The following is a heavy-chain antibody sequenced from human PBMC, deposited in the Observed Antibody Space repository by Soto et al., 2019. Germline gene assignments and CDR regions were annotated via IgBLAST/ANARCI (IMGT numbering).Heavy chain of an antibody. Sequence: QVQLQQWGAGLLKPSETLSLTCAVYGGSFSGYYWSWIRQPPGKGLEWIGEINHSGSTNYNPSLKHRVNISVDTSKNQFSLKLSSVTAADTAVYYCARGGSGSYRRYYYYGRDVWGQGTTVTVSS. J-gene: IGHJ6*02. CDR2: INHSGST. D-gene: IGHD3-10*01. CDR1: GGSFSGYY. CDR3: ARGGSGSYRRYYYYGRDV. V-gene: IGHV4-34*01.